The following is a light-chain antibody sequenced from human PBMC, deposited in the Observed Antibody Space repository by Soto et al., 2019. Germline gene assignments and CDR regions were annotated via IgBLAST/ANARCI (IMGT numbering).Light chain of an antibody. V-gene: IGLV1-40*01. CDR2: RNN. CDR3: QSYDNSLSVL. Sequence: QSVLTQPPSVSGAPGQRVSISSTGGSSNFGAGYDVHWYQQLPGTAPKLLIYRNNNRPSGVPDRFSGSKSGTSASLAITGLQAEDEADYYCQSYDNSLSVLFGGGTKLTVL. CDR1: SSNFGAGYD. J-gene: IGLJ2*01.